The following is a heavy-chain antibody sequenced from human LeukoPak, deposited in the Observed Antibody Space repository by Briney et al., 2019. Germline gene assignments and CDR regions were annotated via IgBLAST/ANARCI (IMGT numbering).Heavy chain of an antibody. D-gene: IGHD3-3*02. J-gene: IGHJ3*02. V-gene: IGHV1-8*02. CDR3: ARISINAFDI. CDR2: MNPNSGNT. Sequence: ASVKVSCKASGYTFTSYYMHWVRQAPGQGLEWMGWMNPNSGNTGYAQKFQGRVTMTRNTSISTAYMELSSLRSEDTAVYYCARISINAFDIWGQGTMVTVSS. CDR1: GYTFTSYY.